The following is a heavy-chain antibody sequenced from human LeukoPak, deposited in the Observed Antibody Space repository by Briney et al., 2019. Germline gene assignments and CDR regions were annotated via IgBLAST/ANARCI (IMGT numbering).Heavy chain of an antibody. CDR2: IRGSGANT. CDR1: GFTFSSYS. Sequence: GGSLRLSCAASGFTFSSYSMNWARQAPGKGLEWVSSIRGSGANTYYADSVKGRFTVSRDNSKNTLYLQMNSLRAEDTAVYYCARAGRWLQLELFDYWGQGTLVTVSS. D-gene: IGHD5-24*01. J-gene: IGHJ4*02. CDR3: ARAGRWLQLELFDY. V-gene: IGHV3-23*01.